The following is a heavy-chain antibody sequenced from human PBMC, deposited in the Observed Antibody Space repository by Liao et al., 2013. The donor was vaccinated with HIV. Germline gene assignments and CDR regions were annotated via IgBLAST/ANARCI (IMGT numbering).Heavy chain of an antibody. J-gene: IGHJ4*02. CDR2: INHSGST. Sequence: QVQLQQWGAGLLKPSETLSLTCAVYGGSFSGYYWSWIRQPPGKGLEWIGEINHSGSTYYNPSLKSRVTISVDRSKNQFSLKLSSVTAADTAVYYCAREIPYSDFWGGYYNPYYFDYWAREPWSPSPQ. V-gene: IGHV4-34*01. CDR1: GGSFSGYY. CDR3: AREIPYSDFWGGYYNPYYFDY. D-gene: IGHD3-3*01.